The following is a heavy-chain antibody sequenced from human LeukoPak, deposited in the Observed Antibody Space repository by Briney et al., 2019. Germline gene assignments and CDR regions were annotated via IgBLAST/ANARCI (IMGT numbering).Heavy chain of an antibody. J-gene: IGHJ5*02. CDR3: ARRCSSTSCYKGDYNWFDP. Sequence: GGSLRLSCAASGFTLSNFWMIWVRQAPGKGLEWVANINQDGSEKYYVDSVKGRFTISRDDAKNSLYLQMNSLRAEDTAVYYCARRCSSTSCYKGDYNWFDPWGQGTLVTVSS. CDR2: INQDGSEK. V-gene: IGHV3-7*01. D-gene: IGHD2-2*02. CDR1: GFTLSNFW.